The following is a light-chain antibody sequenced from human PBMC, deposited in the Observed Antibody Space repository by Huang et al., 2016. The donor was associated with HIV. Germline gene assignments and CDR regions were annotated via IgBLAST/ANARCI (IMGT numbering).Light chain of an antibody. CDR2: VAS. Sequence: DIQITQSPSSVSASVGYRVPIPCRASQGISSLLAWYQHKPGKAPKLLIYVASSLQGGVPSRFSGSGSGTDFTLTINSLQPEDFATYYCQQGNSFPFTFGPGTKVDIK. J-gene: IGKJ3*01. V-gene: IGKV1-12*01. CDR3: QQGNSFPFT. CDR1: QGISSL.